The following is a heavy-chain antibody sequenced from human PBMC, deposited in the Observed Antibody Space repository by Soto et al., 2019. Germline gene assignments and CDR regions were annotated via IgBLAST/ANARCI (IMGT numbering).Heavy chain of an antibody. CDR1: GGVFSSFS. CDR2: IIPMTGTP. D-gene: IGHD2-2*01. CDR3: ARGPILPGATSWLDP. V-gene: IGHV1-69*01. Sequence: QVQLVQSGAEVKTPGSSVEVSCKASGGVFSSFSITWVRQVPGHGLEWMGGIIPMTGTPNYAEKFQRRLKLTADASTRTAYLVLSSLKSEDTVVYYCARGPILPGATSWLDPWGQGTVVIVSS. J-gene: IGHJ5*02.